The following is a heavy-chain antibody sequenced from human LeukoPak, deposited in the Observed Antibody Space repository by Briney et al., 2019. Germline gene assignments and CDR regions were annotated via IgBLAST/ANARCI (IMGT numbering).Heavy chain of an antibody. Sequence: PGGSLRHSCSASGFTLSTYAMHWVRQAPGKGLEWVSFISSSSTYIYYADSLKGRFTISRDNAKNSLYLQMNSLRAEDTALYYCARDDPRWGTSGDYWGQGTLVTVSS. D-gene: IGHD7-27*01. V-gene: IGHV3-21*01. CDR1: GFTLSTYA. CDR2: ISSSSTYI. CDR3: ARDDPRWGTSGDY. J-gene: IGHJ4*02.